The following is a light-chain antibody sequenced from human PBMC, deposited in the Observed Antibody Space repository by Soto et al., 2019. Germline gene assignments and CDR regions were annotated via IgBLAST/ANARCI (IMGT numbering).Light chain of an antibody. V-gene: IGKV2-28*01. Sequence: DIVMTQSPLSLPVTPGEPASISCRSSQSLLHSNGYNYLDWYLQKPGQSPQFLIYLGSNRASGVHDRFSGIGSGTAYTLKVSRVEAEDVGVYYCMQALQNPSITFGQGTRLEIK. J-gene: IGKJ5*01. CDR1: QSLLHSNGYNY. CDR2: LGS. CDR3: MQALQNPSIT.